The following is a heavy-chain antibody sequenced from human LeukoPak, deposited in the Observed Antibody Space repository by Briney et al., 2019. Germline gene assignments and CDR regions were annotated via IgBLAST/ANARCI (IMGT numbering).Heavy chain of an antibody. CDR2: IKPNSGGT. J-gene: IGHJ4*02. CDR1: GYTFTSYY. D-gene: IGHD3-16*01. V-gene: IGHV1-46*01. CDR3: AREEEGGTFDY. Sequence: GASVTVSCKTSGYTFTSYYVHWVRQAPGQGLEWMGIIKPNSGGTSYAQTFQGRVTMTRDTSTGTVHMELSSLRFEDTAVYYCAREEEGGTFDYWGQGTLVTVSS.